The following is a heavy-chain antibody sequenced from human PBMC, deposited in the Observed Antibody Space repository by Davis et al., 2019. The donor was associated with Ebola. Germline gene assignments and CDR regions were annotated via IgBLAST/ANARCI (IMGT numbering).Heavy chain of an antibody. D-gene: IGHD4-11*01. Sequence: MPSETLSLTCAVYGGSFSGYYWSWIRQPPGKGLEWIGEINHSGSTNYNPSLKSRVTISVDTSKNQFSLKLSSVTAADTAVYYCARTSNYVGFYYWGQGTLVTVSS. CDR1: GGSFSGYY. CDR2: INHSGST. J-gene: IGHJ4*02. CDR3: ARTSNYVGFYY. V-gene: IGHV4-34*01.